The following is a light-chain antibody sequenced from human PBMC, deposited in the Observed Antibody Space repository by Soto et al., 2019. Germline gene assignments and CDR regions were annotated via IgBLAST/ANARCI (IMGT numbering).Light chain of an antibody. J-gene: IGKJ5*01. CDR3: QQYGSSAPIT. CDR2: GAS. V-gene: IGKV3-20*01. Sequence: EIVLTQSPCTLSLSPGERATLSCRASQSVSSSYLAWYQQKPGQAPRLLIYGASIRATGIPDRFSGSGSETDLTLTISRLEPEDFALYYCQQYGSSAPITFGQGTRLEIK. CDR1: QSVSSSY.